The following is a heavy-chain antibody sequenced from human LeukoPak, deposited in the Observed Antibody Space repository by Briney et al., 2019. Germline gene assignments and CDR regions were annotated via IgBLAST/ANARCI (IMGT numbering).Heavy chain of an antibody. Sequence: GGSLRLSCAASGFTFSSYGMHWVRQAPGKGLEWVVFIRYDGSNKYYADSVKGRFTISRDNAKNTVSLQMNSLRAEDTGVYYCARAPSEIGGYYPEYFRHWGQGTLVTVSP. D-gene: IGHD3-22*01. V-gene: IGHV3-30*02. CDR1: GFTFSSYG. CDR3: ARAPSEIGGYYPEYFRH. CDR2: IRYDGSNK. J-gene: IGHJ1*01.